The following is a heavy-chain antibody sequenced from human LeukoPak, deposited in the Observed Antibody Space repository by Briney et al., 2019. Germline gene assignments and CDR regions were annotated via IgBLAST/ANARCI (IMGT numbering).Heavy chain of an antibody. Sequence: GGSLRLSCAASGFTFTAYWMTWLRQAPGKGLEWVAHISQDGTETYFLDSVRGRFTISRDNAKNSLYLQMNSLRAEDTAVYYCTNGIYRTSYWGQGTLVTVSS. CDR1: GFTFTAYW. CDR3: TNGIYRTSY. D-gene: IGHD1-14*01. V-gene: IGHV3-7*01. CDR2: ISQDGTET. J-gene: IGHJ4*02.